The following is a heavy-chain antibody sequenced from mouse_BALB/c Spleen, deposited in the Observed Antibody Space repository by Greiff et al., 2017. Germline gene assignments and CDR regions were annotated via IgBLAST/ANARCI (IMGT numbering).Heavy chain of an antibody. CDR1: GFTFSSYA. D-gene: IGHD2-4*01. Sequence: EVKLEESGGGLVKPGGSLKLSCAASGFTFSSYAMSWVRQTPEKRLEWVASISSGGSTYYPDSVKGRFTISRDNARNILYLQMSSLRSEDTAMYYCARGGTMITLYAMDYWGQGTSVTVSS. V-gene: IGHV5-6-5*01. J-gene: IGHJ4*01. CDR2: ISSGGST. CDR3: ARGGTMITLYAMDY.